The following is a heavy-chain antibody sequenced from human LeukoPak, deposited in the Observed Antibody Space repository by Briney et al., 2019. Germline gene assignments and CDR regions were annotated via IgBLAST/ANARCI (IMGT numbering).Heavy chain of an antibody. Sequence: ASVKVSCKASGGTFSSYTISWVRQAPGQGLEWMGRIIPILGIANYAQKFQGRVTITTDESTSTAYMELSSLRSEDTAVYYCARVREMATMYYFDYWGQGTLVTVSS. V-gene: IGHV1-69*16. J-gene: IGHJ4*02. CDR2: IIPILGIA. CDR1: GGTFSSYT. D-gene: IGHD5-24*01. CDR3: ARVREMATMYYFDY.